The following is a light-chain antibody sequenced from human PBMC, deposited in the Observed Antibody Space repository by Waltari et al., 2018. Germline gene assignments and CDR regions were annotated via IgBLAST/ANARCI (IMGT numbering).Light chain of an antibody. CDR1: QSVSRY. CDR2: ATS. V-gene: IGKV3-20*01. J-gene: IGKJ1*01. Sequence: DIELTQTPATLPFSPGDRDPLPCMASQSVSRYLAWYQQRPGQPPRLLIYATSTRATGIPDRFSGSGSGTDFSLTISRLEPEDVAVYYCKKYGTLPATFGQGTKVEI. CDR3: KKYGTLPAT.